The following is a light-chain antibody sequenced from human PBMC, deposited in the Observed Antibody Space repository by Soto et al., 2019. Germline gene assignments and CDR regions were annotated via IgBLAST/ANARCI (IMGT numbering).Light chain of an antibody. V-gene: IGLV2-8*01. CDR1: SSDVGGYNY. CDR3: SSYAASNNFYFV. J-gene: IGLJ3*02. CDR2: EVT. Sequence: QSALTQPPSASGSPGQSVTISCTGTSSDVGGYNYVSWYQQYPGRAPKLLIYEVTKRPSGVPDRCSGSKSGNTASLTVSGLPDEDEADYYCSSYAASNNFYFVFGGGTKLTVL.